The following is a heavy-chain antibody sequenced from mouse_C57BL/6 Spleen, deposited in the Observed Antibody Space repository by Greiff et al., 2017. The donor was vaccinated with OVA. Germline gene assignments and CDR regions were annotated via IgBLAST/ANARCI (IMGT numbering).Heavy chain of an antibody. V-gene: IGHV1-62-2*01. Sequence: QVQLQQSGAELVKPGASVKLSCTASGYTFTEYTIHWVTRRFGPGLGGCGGFYPGSGSIKYNEKFKDKAPLTADKSSSTVYMELSRLTSEDSAVYFCARHEVSYDYGFAYWGQGTLVTVSA. CDR2: FYPGSGSI. CDR3: ARHEVSYDYGFAY. D-gene: IGHD2-4*01. J-gene: IGHJ3*01. CDR1: GYTFTEYT.